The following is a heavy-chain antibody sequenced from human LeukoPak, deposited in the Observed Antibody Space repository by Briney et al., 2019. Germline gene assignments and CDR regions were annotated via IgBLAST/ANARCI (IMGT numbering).Heavy chain of an antibody. J-gene: IGHJ4*02. CDR2: ISYDGSNK. CDR1: GFTFSSYA. Sequence: GGSLRLSCAASGFTFSSYAMHWVRQAPCKGLEWVAVISYDGSNKYYADSVKGRFTISRDNSKNTLYLQMNSLRAEDTAVYYCARDKRAVAALYYFDYWGQGTLVTVSS. V-gene: IGHV3-30*04. D-gene: IGHD6-19*01. CDR3: ARDKRAVAALYYFDY.